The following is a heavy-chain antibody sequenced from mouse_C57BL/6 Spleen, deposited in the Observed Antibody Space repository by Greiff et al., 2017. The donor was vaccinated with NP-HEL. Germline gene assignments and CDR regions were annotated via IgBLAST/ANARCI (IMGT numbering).Heavy chain of an antibody. CDR1: GYSITSGYD. Sequence: EVHLVESGPGMVKPSQSLSLTCTVTGYSITSGYDWHWIRHFPGNKLEWMGYISYSGSTNYNPSLKSRISITHDTSKNHFFLKLNSVTTEDTATYYCARAYFYYAMDYWGQGTSVTVSS. CDR3: ARAYFYYAMDY. V-gene: IGHV3-1*01. CDR2: ISYSGST. D-gene: IGHD2-10*01. J-gene: IGHJ4*01.